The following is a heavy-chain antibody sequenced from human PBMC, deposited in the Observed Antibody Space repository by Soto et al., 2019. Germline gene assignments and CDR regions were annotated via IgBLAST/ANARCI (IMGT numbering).Heavy chain of an antibody. J-gene: IGHJ4*02. V-gene: IGHV3-21*01. Sequence: EVQLVESGGGLVKPGGSLRLSCAASGFTFSSYSMNWVRQAPGKGLEWVSSISSSSSYIYYADSVKGRFTISRDNAKNPLYLKMNSLGAEEPAVYYWARFSSKAEADYYYFDYWGQGTLVTVSS. D-gene: IGHD6-13*01. CDR2: ISSSSSYI. CDR1: GFTFSSYS. CDR3: ARFSSKAEADYYYFDY.